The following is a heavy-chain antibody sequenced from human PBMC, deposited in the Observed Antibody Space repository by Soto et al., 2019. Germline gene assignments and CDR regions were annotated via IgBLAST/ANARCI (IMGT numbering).Heavy chain of an antibody. CDR2: INPNSGGT. CDR1: GYTFTGYY. J-gene: IGHJ4*02. V-gene: IGHV1-2*02. Sequence: QVQLVQSGAEVKKPGASVKVSCKASGYTFTGYYMHWVRQAPGQGLEWMGWINPNSGGTNYAQKCQGRVTMNRDTSISPAYMELSRLRSDDTDVDYCAREGCSGGSCYYVYWGPGTLVTVSS. D-gene: IGHD2-15*01. CDR3: AREGCSGGSCYYVY.